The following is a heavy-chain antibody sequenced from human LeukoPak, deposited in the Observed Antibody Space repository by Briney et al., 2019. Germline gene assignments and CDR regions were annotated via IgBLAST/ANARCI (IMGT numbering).Heavy chain of an antibody. Sequence: SETLSLTCTVSGGSISSYYWSWIRQPPGRGLEWIGYIYFTGSTSYNPSLKSRVTISVDTSRNQFSLELSSVTAADTAVYYCASPRSGYRYTFDYWGQGALVTVSS. CDR1: GGSISSYY. J-gene: IGHJ4*02. D-gene: IGHD3-22*01. CDR3: ASPRSGYRYTFDY. V-gene: IGHV4-59*08. CDR2: IYFTGST.